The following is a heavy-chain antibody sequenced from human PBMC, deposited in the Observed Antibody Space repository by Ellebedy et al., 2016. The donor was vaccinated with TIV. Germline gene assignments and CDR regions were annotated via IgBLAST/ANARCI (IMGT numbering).Heavy chain of an antibody. V-gene: IGHV4-59*01. Sequence: MPSETLSLTCNVSGGSISTFYWSWIRPPPGKGLEFIGYIYYIGITNFNPSLGRRVAISIDTSENQFSLRLSSVTAADPAVYYCAAYYGGRFDYWGQGTLVTVSS. D-gene: IGHD4-23*01. CDR1: GGSISTFY. CDR2: IYYIGIT. CDR3: AAYYGGRFDY. J-gene: IGHJ4*02.